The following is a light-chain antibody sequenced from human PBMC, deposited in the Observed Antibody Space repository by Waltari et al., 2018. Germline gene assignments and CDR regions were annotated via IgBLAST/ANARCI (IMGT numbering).Light chain of an antibody. CDR2: DAS. Sequence: DIQMTQSLSSLSASVGDRVTITCQASQDISNYVNWYQQKPGKAPKLLIYDASNLQTGVPSRFSGSGSGTDFTFTISSLQPEDIATFYCQQYDDLPLTFGGGTKVEIK. J-gene: IGKJ4*01. CDR3: QQYDDLPLT. CDR1: QDISNY. V-gene: IGKV1-33*01.